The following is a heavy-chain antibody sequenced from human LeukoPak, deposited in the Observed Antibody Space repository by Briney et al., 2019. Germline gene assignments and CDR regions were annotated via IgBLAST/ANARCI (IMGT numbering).Heavy chain of an antibody. D-gene: IGHD3-22*01. Sequence: GGSLRLSCAASGYTYSTHAVRWVRQAPGKGLEWVSTISGSSSSTYYADSVKGRFTISRDNSKNTLYPQMNSLRVEDTAVYYCAKFGGYSLGYYFDNWGQGTLVTVSS. V-gene: IGHV3-23*01. CDR3: AKFGGYSLGYYFDN. J-gene: IGHJ4*02. CDR1: GYTYSTHA. CDR2: ISGSSSST.